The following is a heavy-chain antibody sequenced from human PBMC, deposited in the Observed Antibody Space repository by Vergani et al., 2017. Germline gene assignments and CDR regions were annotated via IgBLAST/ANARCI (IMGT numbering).Heavy chain of an antibody. J-gene: IGHJ4*02. D-gene: IGHD2-8*02. CDR1: GFTFSSYS. V-gene: IGHV3-21*01. CDR3: ARDERFIYWADY. CDR2: ISSSSSYI. Sequence: EVQLVESGGGLVKPGGSLRLSCAASGFTFSSYSMNWVRQAPGKGLEWVSSISSSSSYIYYADSVKGRFTISRENAKNSLYLQMNSLRAEDTAVYCCARDERFIYWADYWGQGTLVTVSS.